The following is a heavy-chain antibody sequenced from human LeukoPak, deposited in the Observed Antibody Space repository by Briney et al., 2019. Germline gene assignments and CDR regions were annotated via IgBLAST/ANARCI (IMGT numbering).Heavy chain of an antibody. Sequence: PSETLSLTCAVYGGSFSGYYWSWIRQPPGKGLNWIGEINHSGSTNYNPSLKSRVTISVDTSKNQFSLKLSSVTAADTAVYYCARGRRSSSWPYPFDYWGQRTLVTVSS. V-gene: IGHV4-34*01. CDR3: ARGRRSSSWPYPFDY. CDR2: INHSGST. D-gene: IGHD6-13*01. J-gene: IGHJ4*02. CDR1: GGSFSGYY.